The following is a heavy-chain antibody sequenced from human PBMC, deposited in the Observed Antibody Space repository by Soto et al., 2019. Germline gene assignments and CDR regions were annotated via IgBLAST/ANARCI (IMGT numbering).Heavy chain of an antibody. J-gene: IGHJ6*02. CDR1: GYTFTSYG. CDR3: ARAGKYYYGAGSPYDYGMDG. CDR2: ISGYNGNT. V-gene: IGHV1-18*04. Sequence: QVQLVQSGAEVKKPGASVKVSCKASGYTFTSYGVSWVRQAPGQGLEWMGWISGYNGNTNYAQKLQGRVTMTTDTSRSTAYRELRSLRSDDTAVDYWARAGKYYYGAGSPYDYGMDGWGQGITVTVSS. D-gene: IGHD3-10*01.